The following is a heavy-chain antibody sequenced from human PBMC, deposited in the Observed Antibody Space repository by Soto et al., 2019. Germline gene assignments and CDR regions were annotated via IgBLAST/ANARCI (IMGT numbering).Heavy chain of an antibody. CDR1: GGSISSSSYY. CDR2: IYYSGST. Sequence: QLQLQESGPGLVKPSETLSLTCTVSGGSISSSSYYWGWLRQPPGKGLEWIGSIYYSGSTYYNPSLKSRVTISVDTSKNQFSLKLSSVTAADTAVYYCARLPHYGSGSYGRYGMDVWGQGTTVTVSS. J-gene: IGHJ6*02. V-gene: IGHV4-39*01. CDR3: ARLPHYGSGSYGRYGMDV. D-gene: IGHD3-10*01.